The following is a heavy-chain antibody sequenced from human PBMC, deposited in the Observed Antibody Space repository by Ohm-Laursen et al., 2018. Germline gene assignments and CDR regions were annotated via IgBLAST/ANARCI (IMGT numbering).Heavy chain of an antibody. D-gene: IGHD1-26*01. CDR2: IDWDDDK. Sequence: LRLSCAASGFTVSSNYMSWIRQPPGKALEWLAHIDWDDDKYYSTSLKTRLTISKDTSKNQVVLTMTNMDPVDTATYYCARIVRTSGSYYFDYWGQGTLVTVSS. V-gene: IGHV2-70*01. CDR3: ARIVRTSGSYYFDY. CDR1: GFTVSSNY. J-gene: IGHJ4*02.